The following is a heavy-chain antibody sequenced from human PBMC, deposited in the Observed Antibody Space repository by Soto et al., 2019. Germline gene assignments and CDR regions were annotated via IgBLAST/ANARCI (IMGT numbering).Heavy chain of an antibody. D-gene: IGHD1-1*01. CDR3: ARGRLRSEMATTDYFDY. Sequence: QVQLVQSGAEVKKPGSSVKVSCKASGGTFSSYAISGVRQAPGQGLEWMGGIIPIFGTANYAQKFQGRVTITADESTSTAYMELSSLRSEDTAVYYCARGRLRSEMATTDYFDYWGQGTLVTVSS. J-gene: IGHJ4*02. CDR1: GGTFSSYA. V-gene: IGHV1-69*01. CDR2: IIPIFGTA.